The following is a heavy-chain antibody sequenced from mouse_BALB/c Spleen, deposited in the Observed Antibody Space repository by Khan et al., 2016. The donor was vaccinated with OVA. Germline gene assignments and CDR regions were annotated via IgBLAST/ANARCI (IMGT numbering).Heavy chain of an antibody. CDR1: GFTFSTYA. CDR3: ARSPYGNFAY. D-gene: IGHD2-1*01. Sequence: EVELVESGGGLVKPGGSLKLSCAASGFTFSTYAMSWVRQTPEKRLEWVATISSDGDYTYFPDNVTGRFTISRDNAKNTLCLQMTSLRSEGTAMYYCARSPYGNFAYWGQGTLVTVSA. J-gene: IGHJ3*01. V-gene: IGHV5-9-3*01. CDR2: ISSDGDYT.